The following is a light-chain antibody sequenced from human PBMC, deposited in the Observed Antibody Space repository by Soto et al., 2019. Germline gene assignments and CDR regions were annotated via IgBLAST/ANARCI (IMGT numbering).Light chain of an antibody. CDR1: QSISSW. CDR3: QQDYNLPIT. J-gene: IGKJ5*01. V-gene: IGKV1-5*03. CDR2: KAS. Sequence: DIQMTQSPSTLSASVGDRVTITCRASQSISSWLAWYQQKPGKAPKLLIYKASTLKSGVPSRFSGSGPGTDFTLTISSLQPEDFAVYYRQQDYNLPITFGQGTRLEIK.